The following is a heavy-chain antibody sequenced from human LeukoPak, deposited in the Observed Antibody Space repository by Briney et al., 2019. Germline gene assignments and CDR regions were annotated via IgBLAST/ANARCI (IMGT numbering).Heavy chain of an antibody. J-gene: IGHJ4*02. CDR3: ARDLKTSGWYGDFDY. D-gene: IGHD6-19*01. V-gene: IGHV3-53*01. CDR2: IFSGGNT. CDR1: GFTVSSNY. Sequence: GGSLRLSCVASGFTVSSNYMSWVRQAPGKGLEWVSAIFSGGNTFYADSVTGRFTISRDNSKNTVYLEMNSLRAEDTAVYYCARDLKTSGWYGDFDYWGQGTLVTVSS.